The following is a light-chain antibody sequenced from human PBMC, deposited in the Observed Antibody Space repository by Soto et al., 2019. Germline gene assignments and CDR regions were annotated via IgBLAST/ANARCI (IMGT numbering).Light chain of an antibody. V-gene: IGKV3-15*01. Sequence: EVLMTQSPATLSVSPGERVTLSCRASQRISTKLAWIQQRPGQAPRLLIYGTSTRATGSPARFSGSGSGTEITLPISTLKSEDFAAYYCQQYNNWHPVTFGQGTKVDIK. CDR2: GTS. J-gene: IGKJ1*01. CDR3: QQYNNWHPVT. CDR1: QRISTK.